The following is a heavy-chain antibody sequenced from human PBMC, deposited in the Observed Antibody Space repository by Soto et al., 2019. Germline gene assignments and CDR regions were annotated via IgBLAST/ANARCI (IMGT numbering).Heavy chain of an antibody. CDR1: GGSISSGGYY. CDR3: ARVDYARGVDP. CDR2: IYYSGST. Sequence: SETLSLTCTVSGGSISSGGYYWSWIRQHPGKGLEWIGYIYYSGSTYYNPSLKSRVTISVDTSKNQFSLKLSSVTAADTAVYYCARVDYARGVDPWGQGTLVTVSS. V-gene: IGHV4-31*03. D-gene: IGHD3-16*01. J-gene: IGHJ5*02.